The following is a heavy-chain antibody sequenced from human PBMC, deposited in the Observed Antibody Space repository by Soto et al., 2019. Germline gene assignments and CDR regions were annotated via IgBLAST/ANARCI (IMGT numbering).Heavy chain of an antibody. J-gene: IGHJ4*02. CDR3: AKDLDSSGSAPDY. CDR1: GFTFSSYG. D-gene: IGHD3-22*01. Sequence: QVQLVESGGGVVQPGRSLRLSFAASGFTFSSYGMHWVRQAPGKGLEWVAVISYDGSNKYYADSVKGRFTISRDNSNNTLYLQMNSLRAEETAAYYCAKDLDSSGSAPDYWGKGTLVTVSS. CDR2: ISYDGSNK. V-gene: IGHV3-30*18.